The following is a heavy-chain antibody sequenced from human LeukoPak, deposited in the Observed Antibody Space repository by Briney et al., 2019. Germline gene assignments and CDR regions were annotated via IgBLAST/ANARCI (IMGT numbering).Heavy chain of an antibody. CDR3: AREYYYDSSGYATSVDY. Sequence: GGSLRLSCAASGFAFSTYWMHWVRQAPGKGLEWVAVIWYDGSNKYYADSVKGRFTISRDNSKNTLYLQMNSLRAEDTAVYYCAREYYYDSSGYATSVDYWGQGTLVTVSS. CDR2: IWYDGSNK. V-gene: IGHV3-33*08. J-gene: IGHJ4*02. CDR1: GFAFSTYW. D-gene: IGHD3-22*01.